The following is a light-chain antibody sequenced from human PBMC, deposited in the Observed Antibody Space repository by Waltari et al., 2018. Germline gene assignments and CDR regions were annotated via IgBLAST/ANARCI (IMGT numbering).Light chain of an antibody. CDR1: KGAVTSGSY. CDR3: LLYYGGAWV. CDR2: STS. V-gene: IGLV7-43*01. J-gene: IGLJ3*02. Sequence: QTVVTQAPSLTVSPGGTVTPTCPSSKGAVTSGSYPSWLQQKPGQPPRVLIYSTSNKHSWTPARFSGSLLGGKAALTLSGVQPEDEADYYCLLYYGGAWVFGGGTKLAVL.